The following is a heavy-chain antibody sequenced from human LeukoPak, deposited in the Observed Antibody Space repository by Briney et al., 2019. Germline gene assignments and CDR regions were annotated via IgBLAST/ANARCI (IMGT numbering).Heavy chain of an antibody. CDR3: ARGDIDH. Sequence: GASVKVSCMTSGYTFNIYYVQWVRQAPGQGLEWMGVIHPNDGGTTYAQKFQGRIIITSDTSTSTIYMELSSLKSDDTAVYYCARGDIDHWGQGTLVTVSS. D-gene: IGHD2-15*01. CDR1: GYTFNIYY. V-gene: IGHV1-46*02. J-gene: IGHJ5*02. CDR2: IHPNDGGT.